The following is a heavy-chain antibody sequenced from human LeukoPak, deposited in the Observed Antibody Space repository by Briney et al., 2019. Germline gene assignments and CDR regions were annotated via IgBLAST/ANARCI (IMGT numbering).Heavy chain of an antibody. CDR3: ARDGSGDAFDI. Sequence: PGESLKISCKGSGYSFASYGISWVRQAPGQGLEWMGWISAYNGNTNYAQKLQGRVTMTTDTSTSTAYMELRSLRSDDTAVYYCARDGSGDAFDIWGQGTMVTVSS. J-gene: IGHJ3*02. V-gene: IGHV1-18*01. D-gene: IGHD3-10*01. CDR2: ISAYNGNT. CDR1: GYSFASYG.